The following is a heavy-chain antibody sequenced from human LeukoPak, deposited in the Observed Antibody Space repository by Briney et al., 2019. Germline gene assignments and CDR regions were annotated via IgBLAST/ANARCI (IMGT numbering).Heavy chain of an antibody. CDR1: GYSISSGYY. CDR3: ARDYYDFWSGYYLVFDY. J-gene: IGHJ4*02. V-gene: IGHV4-38-2*01. CDR2: IYRSGST. Sequence: PSETLSLTCAVSGYSISSGYYWGWIRQPPGKGLEWIGSIYRSGSTYYNPSLKSRVTISVDTSTNQFSLKLSSVTAADTAVYYCARDYYDFWSGYYLVFDYWGQGTLVTVSS. D-gene: IGHD3-3*01.